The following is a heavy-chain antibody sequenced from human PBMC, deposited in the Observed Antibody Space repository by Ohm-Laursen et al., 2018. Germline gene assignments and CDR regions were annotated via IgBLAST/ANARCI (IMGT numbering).Heavy chain of an antibody. CDR2: VSTGGSDT. D-gene: IGHD6-19*01. CDR1: GFSFSTYT. V-gene: IGHV3-21*01. CDR3: ARDQGWVDY. J-gene: IGHJ4*02. Sequence: SLRLSCAASGFSFSTYTLNWVRQAPGKGLEWVSSVSTGGSDTYYADSVKGRFTISRDNAKNSLYLQMNSLRAEDTAVYYCARDQGWVDYWGQGTLVTVSS.